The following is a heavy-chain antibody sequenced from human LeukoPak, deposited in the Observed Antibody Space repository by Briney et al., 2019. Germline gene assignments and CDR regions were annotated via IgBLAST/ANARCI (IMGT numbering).Heavy chain of an antibody. V-gene: IGHV1-3*01. CDR2: INAGNGNT. CDR3: ARDPGYSYGVGYYFDY. Sequence: ASVKVSCKASGYTFTSYGISWVRQAPGQGLEWMGWINAGNGNTKYSQKFQGRVTITRDTSASTAYMELSSLRSEDTAVYYCARDPGYSYGVGYYFDYWGQGTLVTVSS. J-gene: IGHJ4*02. CDR1: GYTFTSYG. D-gene: IGHD5-18*01.